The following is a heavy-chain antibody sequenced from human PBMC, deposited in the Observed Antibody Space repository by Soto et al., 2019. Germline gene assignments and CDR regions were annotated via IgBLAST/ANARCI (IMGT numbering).Heavy chain of an antibody. CDR1: GDSTSTCS. V-gene: IGHV4-4*07. Sequence: QVQLQESGPGLVKPSETLSLTCTFSGDSTSTCSWYWIRQPAGKGLEWIGRSYTTGSSNYNPSLGSRIAISVDTSKNHFFLKFSSVTAADTAVYYCAGPAYNCCPFDSWGQGTLVTVSS. CDR2: SYTTGSS. CDR3: AGPAYNCCPFDS. J-gene: IGHJ4*02. D-gene: IGHD1-1*01.